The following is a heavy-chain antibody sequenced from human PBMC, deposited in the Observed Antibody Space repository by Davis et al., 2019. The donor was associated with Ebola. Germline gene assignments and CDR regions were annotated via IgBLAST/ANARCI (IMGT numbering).Heavy chain of an antibody. Sequence: GESLKISCKGSGYSFTTYWIGWVRQMPGKGLEWMGRIDPSDSYTNYSPSFQGHVTISADKSISTAYLQWSSLKASDTAMYYYATQKYYYYGMDVWGQGTTVTVSS. V-gene: IGHV5-10-1*01. CDR2: IDPSDSYT. CDR3: ATQKYYYYGMDV. J-gene: IGHJ6*02. CDR1: GYSFTTYW.